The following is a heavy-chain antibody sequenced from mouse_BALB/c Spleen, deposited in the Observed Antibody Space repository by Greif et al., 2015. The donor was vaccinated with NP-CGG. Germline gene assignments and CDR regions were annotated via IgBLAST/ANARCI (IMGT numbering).Heavy chain of an antibody. CDR3: ARGGGLGQGFAY. V-gene: IGHV5-6-5*01. CDR2: ISSGGST. J-gene: IGHJ3*01. Sequence: EVKLMESGGGLVKPGGSLKLSCAASGFTFSSYAMSWVRQTPEKRLEWVASISSGGSTYYPDSVKGRFTISRDNARNILYLQMSSLRFEDTAMYYCARGGGLGQGFAYWGQGTLVTVSA. D-gene: IGHD4-1*01. CDR1: GFTFSSYA.